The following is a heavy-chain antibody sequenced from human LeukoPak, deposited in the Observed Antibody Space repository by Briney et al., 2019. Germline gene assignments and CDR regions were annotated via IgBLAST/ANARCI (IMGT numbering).Heavy chain of an antibody. CDR1: GFTFSSYS. CDR2: ISSSSSTI. D-gene: IGHD3-22*01. J-gene: IGHJ4*02. V-gene: IGHV3-48*04. CDR3: ARDWEGYYYDSRSPLGY. Sequence: PGGSLRLSCAASGFTFSSYSMNWVRQAPGKGLEWVSYISSSSSTIYYADSVKGRFTISRDNAKNSLYLQMNSLRAEDTAVYYCARDWEGYYYDSRSPLGYWGQGTLVTVSS.